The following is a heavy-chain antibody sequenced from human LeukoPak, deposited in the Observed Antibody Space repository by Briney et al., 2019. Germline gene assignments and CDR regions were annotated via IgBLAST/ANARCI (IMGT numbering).Heavy chain of an antibody. J-gene: IGHJ5*02. V-gene: IGHV5-51*01. D-gene: IGHD4-23*01. CDR2: IYPGDSDT. Sequence: GESLKISCKGSGYNFTNYWIGWVRQMPGKGLEWMGIIYPGDSDTRHSPSFQGQVTISADKSISTAYLQWSSLKASDTAMYYCARRGMPGGGNSPLYNWFDPWGQGTLVTVSS. CDR1: GYNFTNYW. CDR3: ARRGMPGGGNSPLYNWFDP.